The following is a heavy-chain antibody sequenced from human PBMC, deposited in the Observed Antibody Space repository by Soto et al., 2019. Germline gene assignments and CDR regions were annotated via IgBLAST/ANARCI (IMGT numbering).Heavy chain of an antibody. CDR1: GGSISSGGYY. Sequence: QVQLQESGPGLVKPSQTLSLTCTVSGGSISSGGYYWSWIRQHPGKGLEWIGYIYYSGCTYYNPSLNSRVTISVDTSKNKLSLELSAVTAADTAVYCCARAAHYSSPFRWFDPWGQGTLVTVSS. D-gene: IGHD6-13*01. CDR3: ARAAHYSSPFRWFDP. CDR2: IYYSGCT. V-gene: IGHV4-31*03. J-gene: IGHJ5*02.